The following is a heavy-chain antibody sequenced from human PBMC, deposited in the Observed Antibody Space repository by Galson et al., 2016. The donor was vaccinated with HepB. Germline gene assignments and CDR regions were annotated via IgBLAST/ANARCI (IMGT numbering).Heavy chain of an antibody. CDR2: IYYTGTT. J-gene: IGHJ6*04. CDR3: ATDGIGYYYYGLDV. CDR1: GGSTGGSY. V-gene: IGHV4-59*01. Sequence: SETLSLTCAVSGGSTGGSYWSWIRQPPGKGLEWIGFIYYTGTTNYSPSLKSRVTISLDTSKSQFSLRLTSVTPADTAVYFCATDGIGYYYYGLDVWGKGTSVTVSS. D-gene: IGHD1-1*01.